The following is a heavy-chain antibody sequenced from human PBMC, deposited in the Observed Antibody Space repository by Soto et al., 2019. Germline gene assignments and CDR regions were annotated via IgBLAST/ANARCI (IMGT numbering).Heavy chain of an antibody. Sequence: GASVKVSCKASGYTFTSYGISWVRQAPGQGLEWMGWMSAYNGNTNYAQKLQGRVTMTRNTSTSTAYMELSSLRSEDTAVYYCARAYYIWGSYRVNWFDPWGQGTLVTVSS. D-gene: IGHD3-16*02. J-gene: IGHJ5*02. V-gene: IGHV1-18*01. CDR1: GYTFTSYG. CDR2: MSAYNGNT. CDR3: ARAYYIWGSYRVNWFDP.